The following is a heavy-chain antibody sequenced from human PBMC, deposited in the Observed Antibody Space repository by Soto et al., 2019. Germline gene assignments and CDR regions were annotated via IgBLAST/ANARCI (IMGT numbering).Heavy chain of an antibody. D-gene: IGHD2-2*01. CDR1: GGSISSYY. CDR3: ARYAWSSAYNWFDP. Sequence: SETLSLTCTVSGGSISSYYWSWIRQPPGKGLEWIGYIYYSGSTNYNPSLKSRVTISVDTSKNQFSLKLSSVTAADTAVYYCARYAWSSAYNWFDPWGQGTLVTVSS. CDR2: IYYSGST. J-gene: IGHJ5*02. V-gene: IGHV4-59*01.